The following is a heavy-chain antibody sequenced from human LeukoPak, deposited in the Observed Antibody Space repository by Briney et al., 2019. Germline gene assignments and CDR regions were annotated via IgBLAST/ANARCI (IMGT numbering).Heavy chain of an antibody. CDR1: GGSFSGYY. CDR3: ARYLGVQRRSQDY. D-gene: IGHD3-10*01. V-gene: IGHV4-34*01. J-gene: IGHJ4*02. CDR2: INHSGST. Sequence: PSETLSLTCAVYGGSFSGYYWSWIRQPPGKGLEWIGEINHSGSTNYNPSLKSRVTISVDTSKNQFSLKLSSVTAADTAVYYCARYLGVQRRSQDYWGQGTLVTVSS.